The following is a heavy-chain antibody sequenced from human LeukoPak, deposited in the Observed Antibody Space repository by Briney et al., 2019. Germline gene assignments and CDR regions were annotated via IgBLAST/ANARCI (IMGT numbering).Heavy chain of an antibody. J-gene: IGHJ4*02. Sequence: PSETLSLTRTVSGASISNYYWSWIRQPPGKGLEWIGHIYSRGDTNYNPPLKSRLSISVDTSKNQFSLRMDSVTAADTAVYYCARGKSRGSHIDYWGQGTLVTVSS. CDR3: ARGKSRGSHIDY. CDR2: IYSRGDT. CDR1: GASISNYY. V-gene: IGHV4-59*08. D-gene: IGHD1-26*01.